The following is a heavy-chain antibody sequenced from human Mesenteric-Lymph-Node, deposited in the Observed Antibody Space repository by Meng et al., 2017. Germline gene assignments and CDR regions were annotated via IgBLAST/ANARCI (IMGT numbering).Heavy chain of an antibody. V-gene: IGHV4-34*01. CDR3: ARGGGNSWYIDY. Sequence: QVQLQQWGAGLLKPSETLSLTCAVHGWSFSGYYLSWIRQPPGKGLEWIGEINHSGSTNYNPSLKSRVTISVDTSKNQFSLKLSSVTAADTAVYYCARGGGNSWYIDYWGQGTLVTVSS. CDR2: INHSGST. D-gene: IGHD6-13*01. CDR1: GWSFSGYY. J-gene: IGHJ4*02.